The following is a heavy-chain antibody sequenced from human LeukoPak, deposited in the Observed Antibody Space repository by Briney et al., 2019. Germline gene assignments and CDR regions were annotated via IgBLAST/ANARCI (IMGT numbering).Heavy chain of an antibody. J-gene: IGHJ4*02. Sequence: GGSLRLSCAASGFTFRTYWMHWVRQAPGKGLVWVSRINGDGSRTNYADSVKGRFTISRDNAKNSLYLQMNSLRAEDTAVYYCARYKGMANWGQGTLVTVSS. CDR3: ARYKGMAN. D-gene: IGHD5-18*01. CDR1: GFTFRTYW. V-gene: IGHV3-74*01. CDR2: INGDGSRT.